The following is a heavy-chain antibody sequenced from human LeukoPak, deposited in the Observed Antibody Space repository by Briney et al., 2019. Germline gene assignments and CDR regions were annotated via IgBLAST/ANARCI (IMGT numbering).Heavy chain of an antibody. CDR3: ARQSSAVALPYCNIDL. J-gene: IGHJ2*01. CDR2: IDPSDSYT. D-gene: IGHD6-13*01. CDR1: GYSFTSNC. V-gene: IGHV5-10-1*01. Sequence: HGESLKISCKGSGYSFTSNCISWVRQMPGKGLEWMGRIDPSDSYTNYSPSFQGHVTISADKSTSTAYLQWSSLKASDTAMYYCARQSSAVALPYCNIDLWGRGTLVTVSS.